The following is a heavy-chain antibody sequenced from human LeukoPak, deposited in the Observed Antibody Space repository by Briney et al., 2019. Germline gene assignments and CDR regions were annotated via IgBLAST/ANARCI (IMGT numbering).Heavy chain of an antibody. V-gene: IGHV1-69*06. CDR2: IIPIFCTA. D-gene: IGHD3-16*02. CDR3: ASHDDYVWGSYQAGWDYYYYYGMDV. Sequence: SVKVSCQASGGTFSSYAISWVRQAPGQGLEWMGGIIPIFCTANYAQKFQGRVTITADKSTSTAYMELSSLRSDDTAVYYCASHDDYVWGSYQAGWDYYYYYGMDVWGQGTTVTVSS. J-gene: IGHJ6*02. CDR1: GGTFSSYA.